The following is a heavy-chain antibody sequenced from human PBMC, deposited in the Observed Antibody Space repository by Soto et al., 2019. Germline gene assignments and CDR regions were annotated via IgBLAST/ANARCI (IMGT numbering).Heavy chain of an antibody. V-gene: IGHV4-31*11. J-gene: IGHJ6*02. Sequence: QMQLQESGPGLVRPSQTLSLSFAVSGGPIGSGNYYWNWIRQHPGKGLEWIGNIYNSGSISYNPSLKSRVTISADTSKNQFSVNLSSVTAADTAVYFCARDRGFGMDLWGHGTTVIVSS. CDR3: ARDRGFGMDL. CDR1: GGPIGSGNYY. CDR2: IYNSGSI.